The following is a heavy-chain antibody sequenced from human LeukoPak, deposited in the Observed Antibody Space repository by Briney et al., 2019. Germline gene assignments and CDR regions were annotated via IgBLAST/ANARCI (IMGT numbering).Heavy chain of an antibody. J-gene: IGHJ4*02. CDR1: GFTFSSYA. CDR3: AKTGQWLVHFDY. CDR2: ISYDGSNK. Sequence: GGSLRLSCAASGFTFSSYAMSWVRQAPGKGLEWVAVISYDGSNKYYADSVKGRFTISRDNSKNTLYLQMNSLRAEDTAVYYCAKTGQWLVHFDYWGQGTLVTVSS. D-gene: IGHD6-19*01. V-gene: IGHV3-30*18.